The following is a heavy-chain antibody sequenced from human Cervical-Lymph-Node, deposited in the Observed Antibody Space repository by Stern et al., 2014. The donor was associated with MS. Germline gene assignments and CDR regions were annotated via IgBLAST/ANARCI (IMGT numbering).Heavy chain of an antibody. D-gene: IGHD1-26*01. CDR3: ARGRDLLSLDY. J-gene: IGHJ4*02. Sequence: VQLVESGAEVKKPGASVKVSCKASGYTFTSYEINWVRQGTGQGLEWMGWMNPYRGKPVYAHNFQGRVSMTRDSSTSRAFLDLTSLMSDDTAVFYCARGRDLLSLDYWRQGTLVTVSS. V-gene: IGHV1-8*01. CDR1: GYTFTSYE. CDR2: MNPYRGKP.